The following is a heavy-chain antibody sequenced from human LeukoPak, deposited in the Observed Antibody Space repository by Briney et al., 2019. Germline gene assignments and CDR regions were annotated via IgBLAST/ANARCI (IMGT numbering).Heavy chain of an antibody. Sequence: PSETLSLTCTVSGDSISSYYWSWLRQPAGKGLEWIGRIYTSGSTNYNPSLKSRVTISVDKSKNQFSLKLSSVPAADTAVYYCARYRGYCTSTSCYYYYMDVWGKGTTVTVSS. CDR1: GDSISSYY. V-gene: IGHV4-4*07. J-gene: IGHJ6*03. CDR2: IYTSGST. D-gene: IGHD2-2*01. CDR3: ARYRGYCTSTSCYYYYMDV.